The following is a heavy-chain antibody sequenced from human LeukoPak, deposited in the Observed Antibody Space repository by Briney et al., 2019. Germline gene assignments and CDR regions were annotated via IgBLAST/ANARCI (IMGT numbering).Heavy chain of an antibody. CDR2: IYYSGST. CDR1: GGSISSSSYY. D-gene: IGHD3-16*01. J-gene: IGHJ3*02. CDR3: AREGGVADAFDI. Sequence: PSETLSLTCTVSGGSISSSSYYWGWIRQPPGKGLEWIGYIYYSGSTNYNPSLKSRVTISVDTSKNQFSLKLSSVTAADTAVYYCAREGGVADAFDIWGQGTMVTVSS. V-gene: IGHV4-61*01.